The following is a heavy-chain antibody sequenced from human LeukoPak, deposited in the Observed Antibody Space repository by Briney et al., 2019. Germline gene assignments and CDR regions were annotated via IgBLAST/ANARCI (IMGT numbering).Heavy chain of an antibody. J-gene: IGHJ4*02. CDR3: ARGNDVDY. Sequence: ASVKVSCKASGYTFTGYYMNWVRQAPGQGLEWMGWINPNSGGTNYAQKLQGRVTMTRDTSISTAYMELSRLRSDDTAVYYCARGNDVDYWGQGTLVTVSS. CDR1: GYTFTGYY. V-gene: IGHV1-2*02. CDR2: INPNSGGT. D-gene: IGHD1-1*01.